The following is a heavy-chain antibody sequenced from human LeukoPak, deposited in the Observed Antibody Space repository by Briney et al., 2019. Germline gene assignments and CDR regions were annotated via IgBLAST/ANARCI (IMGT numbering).Heavy chain of an antibody. J-gene: IGHJ3*02. CDR1: GGSISSGSYY. D-gene: IGHD3-22*01. CDR2: IYTSGSN. V-gene: IGHV4-61*02. CDR3: ARDRYYYDSSSYFSAFDT. Sequence: PSQTLSLTCAISGGSISSGSYYWSWIRQPAGKGLEWLGRIYTSGSNNYNPSVKSRVTMSVGSSKNQFSLKLRSVTAADTAVYYCARDRYYYDSSSYFSAFDTWGQGTMVTVSS.